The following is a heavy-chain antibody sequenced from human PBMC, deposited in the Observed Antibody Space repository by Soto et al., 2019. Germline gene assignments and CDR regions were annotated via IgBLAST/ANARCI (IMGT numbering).Heavy chain of an antibody. CDR1: VFSVRSNY. V-gene: IGHV3-53*01. J-gene: IGHJ5*02. D-gene: IGHD1-26*01. Sequence: PGWSLRLSCASSVFSVRSNYLSWVRQAPGKGLEWVSVHYSGGSTYYADSVQGRFTISRDKSNNTLYLQMRRVRAEDTAVYFCARHRHPRGTVGATSPLDPWGQGTQVTVSS. CDR3: ARHRHPRGTVGATSPLDP. CDR2: HYSGGST.